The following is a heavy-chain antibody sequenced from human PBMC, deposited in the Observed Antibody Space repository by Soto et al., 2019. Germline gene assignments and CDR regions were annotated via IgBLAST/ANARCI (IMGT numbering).Heavy chain of an antibody. J-gene: IGHJ3*02. CDR3: VRETQIVMVVVPTPGSPGAFDM. V-gene: IGHV3-30-3*01. CDR1: GFSFRNYN. CDR2: VSLDGVNK. Sequence: QMQLVESGGGVVQPGRSLRLSCAASGFSFRNYNLHWVRQAPGKGLEWVAVVSLDGVNKHYAESVKGRLSISRDSSRDTLYLQMNSLRPEDTAVYYCVRETQIVMVVVPTPGSPGAFDMWGQGTMVTVSS. D-gene: IGHD2-15*01.